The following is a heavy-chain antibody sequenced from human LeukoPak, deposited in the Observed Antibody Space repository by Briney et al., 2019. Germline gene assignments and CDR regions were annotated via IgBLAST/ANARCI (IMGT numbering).Heavy chain of an antibody. CDR2: IIPISGTA. D-gene: IGHD1-1*01. Sequence: GSSVKVSCKASGGTFSSYAISWVRQAPGQGLEWMGGIIPISGTANYAQKFQGRVTITADESTSTAYMELRSLRSEDTAVYYCAGTLGGLTGRPDYFDYWGQGTLVTVSS. CDR3: AGTLGGLTGRPDYFDY. CDR1: GGTFSSYA. V-gene: IGHV1-69*01. J-gene: IGHJ4*02.